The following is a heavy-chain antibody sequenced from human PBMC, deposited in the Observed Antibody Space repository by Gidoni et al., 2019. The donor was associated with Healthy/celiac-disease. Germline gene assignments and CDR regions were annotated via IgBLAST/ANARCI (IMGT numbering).Heavy chain of an antibody. D-gene: IGHD6-13*01. CDR3: AKDDSTGYSSSWSLFDY. CDR1: GFTFDDYA. Sequence: EVQLVESGGGLVQPGRSLRLSCAASGFTFDDYAMHWVRQAPGKGLEWVSCISWNSGSIGYADSVKGRFTISRDNAKNSLYLQMNSLRAEDTALYYCAKDDSTGYSSSWSLFDYWGQGTLVTVSS. CDR2: ISWNSGSI. V-gene: IGHV3-9*01. J-gene: IGHJ4*02.